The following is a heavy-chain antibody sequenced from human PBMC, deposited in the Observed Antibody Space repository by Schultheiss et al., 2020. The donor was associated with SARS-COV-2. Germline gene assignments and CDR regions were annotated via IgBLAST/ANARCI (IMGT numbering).Heavy chain of an antibody. CDR2: IYHSVYHSGST. CDR3: ARSGGIVVVPAANY. CDR1: GYSISSGYY. Sequence: SETLSLTCAVSGYSISSGYYWGWIRQPPGKGLEWMGNIYHSVYHSGSTYYNPSLKSRVTISVDTSKNQFSLKLSSVTAADTAVCYCARSGGIVVVPAANYWGQGTLVTVSS. D-gene: IGHD2-2*01. V-gene: IGHV4-38-2*01. J-gene: IGHJ4*02.